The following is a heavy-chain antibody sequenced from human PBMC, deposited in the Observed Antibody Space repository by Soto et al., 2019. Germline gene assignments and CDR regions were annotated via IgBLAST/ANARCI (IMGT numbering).Heavy chain of an antibody. CDR3: TTVPYGSGSYNYGMDV. Sequence: PGGSLRLSCAASGFTFSNAWMNWVHQAPGKGLEWVGRIKSKTDGGTTDYAAPVKGRFTISRDDSKNTLYLQMNSLKTEDTAVYYCTTVPYGSGSYNYGMDVWGQGTTVTVSS. V-gene: IGHV3-15*07. CDR2: IKSKTDGGTT. D-gene: IGHD3-10*01. J-gene: IGHJ6*02. CDR1: GFTFSNAW.